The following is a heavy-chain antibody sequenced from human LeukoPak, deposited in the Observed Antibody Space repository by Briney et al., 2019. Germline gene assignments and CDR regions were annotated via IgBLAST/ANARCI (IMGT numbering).Heavy chain of an antibody. D-gene: IGHD3-22*01. CDR1: GFTFSSYA. CDR2: ISGSGGSA. CDR3: AKDYYDSSGYYLPDY. J-gene: IGHJ4*02. Sequence: GGSLRLSCAASGFTFSSYAMSWVRQAPGKGLEWVSAISGSGGSAYYADSVKGRFTISRDNSKNTLYLQMNSLRAEDTAVYYCAKDYYDSSGYYLPDYWGQGTLVTVSS. V-gene: IGHV3-23*01.